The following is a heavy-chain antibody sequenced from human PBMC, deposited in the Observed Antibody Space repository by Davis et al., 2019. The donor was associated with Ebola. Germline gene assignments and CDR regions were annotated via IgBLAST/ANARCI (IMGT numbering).Heavy chain of an antibody. CDR1: GFTFSSYA. D-gene: IGHD2-2*01. CDR3: AKDPTHVVPADNWFDP. CDR2: ISGSGGST. J-gene: IGHJ5*02. V-gene: IGHV3-23*01. Sequence: PGGSLRLSCAASGFTFSSYAMSWVRQAPGKGLEWVSAISGSGGSTYYADSVKGRFTISRDNSKNTLYLQMNSLRAEDTAVYYCAKDPTHVVPADNWFDPWGQGTLVTVSS.